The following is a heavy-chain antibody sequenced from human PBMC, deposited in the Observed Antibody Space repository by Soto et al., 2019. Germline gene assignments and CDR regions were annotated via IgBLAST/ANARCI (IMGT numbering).Heavy chain of an antibody. CDR1: ECLLISNG. V-gene: IGHV3-30*13. J-gene: IGHJ4*02. CDR3: ARVPRDFCGRECSSAN. Sequence: HPRGALRRTCTASECLLISNGIRFFRHAPWKGREWVALISYDGTNKYYPDSVKGRFTISRDNPRNMLYLEMNSLSAEDTAMYYCARVPRDFCGRECSSANWGPGTEVTVSS. D-gene: IGHD2-21*01. CDR2: ISYDGTNK.